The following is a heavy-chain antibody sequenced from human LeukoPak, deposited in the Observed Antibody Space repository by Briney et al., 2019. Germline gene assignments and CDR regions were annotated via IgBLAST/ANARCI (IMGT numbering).Heavy chain of an antibody. D-gene: IGHD3-9*01. CDR3: ARTYYDILTGYNPYFDY. Sequence: GGSLRLSCAASGFTFNTYTMNWVRQAPGKGLGWVSSITASSTAIYSADSVKGRFTISRDNAKNFLYLQMNSLRAEDTAVYYCARTYYDILTGYNPYFDYWGQGILVTVSS. V-gene: IGHV3-21*01. J-gene: IGHJ4*02. CDR2: ITASSTAI. CDR1: GFTFNTYT.